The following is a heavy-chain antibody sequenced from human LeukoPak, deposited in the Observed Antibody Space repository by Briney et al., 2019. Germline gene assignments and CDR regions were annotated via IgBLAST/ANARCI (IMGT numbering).Heavy chain of an antibody. Sequence: GGSLRLSCTVSGFTVSSNSMSWVRQAPGKGLEWVSFIYTTGNTHNSDSVKGRFTISRDSSKNTLYLQMNSLRAEDTAVYYCARTGGSQGGNYWGQGTLVTVSS. CDR3: ARTGGSQGGNY. CDR1: GFTVSSNS. V-gene: IGHV3-53*01. CDR2: IYTTGNT. J-gene: IGHJ4*02. D-gene: IGHD1-26*01.